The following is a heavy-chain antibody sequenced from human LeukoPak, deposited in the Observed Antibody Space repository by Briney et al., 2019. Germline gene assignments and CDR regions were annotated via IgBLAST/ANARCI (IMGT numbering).Heavy chain of an antibody. D-gene: IGHD2-15*01. Sequence: GESLKISCQASGYSFASSWIGWGRQMPGKGLEWMGTIFPADSNTRYSPSFQGQVTISVDKSNNTAYLQWSSLKASDTAIYYCARLSGGSPWGQGTLVTVSS. CDR3: ARLSGGSP. J-gene: IGHJ5*02. CDR2: IFPADSNT. V-gene: IGHV5-51*01. CDR1: GYSFASSW.